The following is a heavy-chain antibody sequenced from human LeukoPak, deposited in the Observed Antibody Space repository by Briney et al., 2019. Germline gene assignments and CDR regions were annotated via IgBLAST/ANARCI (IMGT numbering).Heavy chain of an antibody. CDR1: GFTFSSYA. CDR2: ISGSGGSP. CDR3: ANLPPDCSGGSCYIP. J-gene: IGHJ5*02. Sequence: GGSLRLSCAASGFTFSSYAKSWVRHAPGRGREWVAAISGSGGSPYSADSGKGRFTISSDNDKNTLYLQMNSLRAEDPAVYYCANLPPDCSGGSCYIPWGQGTLVTVSS. V-gene: IGHV3-23*01. D-gene: IGHD2-15*01.